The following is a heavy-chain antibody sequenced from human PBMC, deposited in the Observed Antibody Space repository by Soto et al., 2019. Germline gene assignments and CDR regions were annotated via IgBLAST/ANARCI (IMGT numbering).Heavy chain of an antibody. J-gene: IGHJ5*02. V-gene: IGHV3-23*01. D-gene: IGHD3-16*02. Sequence: EVQLLESGGGLVQPGGSLRLSCAASGFTFRKSAMTWVRQAPGQGLQYISSINDSGSNTYYADSVKGRFVISRDNSKNTLYLQMNSLRVDDTAIYYCAKRVVDRGAESWGQGTVVTVSS. CDR1: GFTFRKSA. CDR2: INDSGSNT. CDR3: AKRVVDRGAES.